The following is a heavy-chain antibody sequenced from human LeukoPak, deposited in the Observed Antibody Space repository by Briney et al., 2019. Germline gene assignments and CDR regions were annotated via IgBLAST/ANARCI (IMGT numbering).Heavy chain of an antibody. CDR1: GYTFTSYD. J-gene: IGHJ4*02. V-gene: IGHV1-8*01. Sequence: ASVKVSCKASGYTFTSYDINWVRQAPGQGLEWMGWMNPNSGNTGYAQKFQGRVTMTRNTSISTAYMELSSLRSEDTAVYYCARGPAAELRYFDWLLSHWGQGTLVTVSS. D-gene: IGHD3-9*01. CDR2: MNPNSGNT. CDR3: ARGPAAELRYFDWLLSH.